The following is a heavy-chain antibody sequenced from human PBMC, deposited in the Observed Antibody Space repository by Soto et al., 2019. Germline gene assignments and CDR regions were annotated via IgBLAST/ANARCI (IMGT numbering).Heavy chain of an antibody. Sequence: QVQLVQSGAEVKKPGASVKVSCKASGYTFTSYGISWVRQAPGQGLEWMGWISAYNGNTNYAQKLEGRVTMTRDTATSSAYMELWRLGSDDTAVYYCASVLTLGPVGHWGQGSLVTVSS. V-gene: IGHV1-18*01. CDR2: ISAYNGNT. CDR3: ASVLTLGPVGH. J-gene: IGHJ1*01. D-gene: IGHD1-26*01. CDR1: GYTFTSYG.